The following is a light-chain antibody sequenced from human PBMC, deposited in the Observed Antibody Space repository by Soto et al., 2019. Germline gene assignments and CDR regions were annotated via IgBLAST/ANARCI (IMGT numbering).Light chain of an antibody. CDR1: SSDVGGYNY. CDR3: SSYTTSSTYV. CDR2: DVS. V-gene: IGLV2-14*01. J-gene: IGLJ1*01. Sequence: QSALTQPASVSGSPGQSITISCTGTSSDVGGYNYVSWHQQHPGKVPKLMIYDVSYRPSGVSNRFSGSKSGNTASLTISGLQAEDEPDYYCSSYTTSSTYVFGTGTKLTVL.